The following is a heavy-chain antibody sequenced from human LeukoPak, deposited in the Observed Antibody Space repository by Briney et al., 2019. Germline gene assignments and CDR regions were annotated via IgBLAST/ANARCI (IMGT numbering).Heavy chain of an antibody. Sequence: SETLSLTCTASGYSITSAYYWGWIRQPPGKGLEWIGSFFLKGSTYYNPSLKSRVTISVDTSKNQFSLTLSSVTAADTAVYYCARVARCTSCFDVDYWGQGTLVTVSS. D-gene: IGHD2-2*01. CDR2: FFLKGST. J-gene: IGHJ4*02. CDR1: GYSITSAYY. CDR3: ARVARCTSCFDVDY. V-gene: IGHV4-38-2*02.